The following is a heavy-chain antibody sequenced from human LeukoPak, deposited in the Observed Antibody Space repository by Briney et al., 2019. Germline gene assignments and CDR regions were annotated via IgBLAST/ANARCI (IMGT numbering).Heavy chain of an antibody. J-gene: IGHJ4*02. V-gene: IGHV4-39*01. Sequence: PSETLSLTCTVSGGSISSSSYYWGWIRQPPGKGLEWIGSIYYGGSTYYNPSLKSRVTISVDTSKNQFSLKLSSVTAADTAIYYCARQGHSSKYSTRATEFDSWGQGTLVTVSS. D-gene: IGHD6-13*01. CDR3: ARQGHSSKYSTRATEFDS. CDR1: GGSISSSSYY. CDR2: IYYGGST.